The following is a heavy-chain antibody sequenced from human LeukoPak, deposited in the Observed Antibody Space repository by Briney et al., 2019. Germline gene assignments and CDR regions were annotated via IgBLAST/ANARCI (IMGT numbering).Heavy chain of an antibody. D-gene: IGHD3-3*01. CDR3: ARDRRDTIFGVVIVNYYYYYGMDV. CDR1: GYTFTSYA. CDR2: INTNTGNP. Sequence: ASVKVSCKASGYTFTSYAMNWVRQAPGQGPEWMGWINTNTGNPTYAQGFTGRFVFSLDTSVSTAYLQISSLKAEDTAVYYCARDRRDTIFGVVIVNYYYYYGMDVWGQGTTVTVSS. J-gene: IGHJ6*02. V-gene: IGHV7-4-1*02.